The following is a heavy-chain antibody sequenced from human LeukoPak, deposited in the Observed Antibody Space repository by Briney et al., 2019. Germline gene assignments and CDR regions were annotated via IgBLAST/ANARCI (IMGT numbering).Heavy chain of an antibody. J-gene: IGHJ4*02. V-gene: IGHV1-2*02. Sequence: GASVKVSCKASGYTFTGYYMHWVRQAPGQGLEWMGWINPNSGGTNYAQKFQGRVTMTRDTSISTAYMELSRLRSDDTAVYYCACPYKYSSSWLGTFDYWGRGTLVAVSS. CDR2: INPNSGGT. CDR3: ACPYKYSSSWLGTFDY. D-gene: IGHD6-13*01. CDR1: GYTFTGYY.